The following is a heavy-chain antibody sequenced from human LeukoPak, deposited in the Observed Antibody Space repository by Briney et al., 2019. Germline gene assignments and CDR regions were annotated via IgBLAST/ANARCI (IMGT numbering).Heavy chain of an antibody. CDR1: GFTFDDYA. CDR3: AKQQQLDHSFDY. CDR2: ISGDGGST. Sequence: GGSLRLSCAASGFTFDDYAMHWVRQAPGKGLEWVSLISGDGGSTYYADSVKGRFAISRDNSKNSLYLQMNSLRTEDTALYYCAKQQQLDHSFDYWGQGTLVTVSS. V-gene: IGHV3-43*02. D-gene: IGHD6-13*01. J-gene: IGHJ4*02.